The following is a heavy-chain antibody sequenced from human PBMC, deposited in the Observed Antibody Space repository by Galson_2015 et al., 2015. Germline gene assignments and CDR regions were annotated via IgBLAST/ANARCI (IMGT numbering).Heavy chain of an antibody. D-gene: IGHD3-10*01. CDR2: IWYDGSNK. CDR1: GFTFSSYG. V-gene: IGHV3-33*01. CDR3: ARDQWFGGAANDY. J-gene: IGHJ4*02. Sequence: SLRLSCAASGFTFSSYGMHWVRQAPGKGLEWVAVIWYDGSNKYYADSVKGRFTISRDNSKNTLYLQMNSPRAEDTAVYYCARDQWFGGAANDYWGQGTLVTVSS.